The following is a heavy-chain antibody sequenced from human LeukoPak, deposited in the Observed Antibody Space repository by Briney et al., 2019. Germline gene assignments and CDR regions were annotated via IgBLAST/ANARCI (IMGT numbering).Heavy chain of an antibody. CDR3: AKYIFGSDYFEY. CDR1: GGSISGNY. CDR2: IFSSGTT. V-gene: IGHV4-4*07. J-gene: IGHJ4*02. D-gene: IGHD5-18*01. Sequence: PSETLSLTCTVSGGSISGNYWSWIRQPAGTGLEWIGRIFSSGTTNYNPSLKSRVTMSVDTSKNHFSLKLSSVTAADTAVYYCAKYIFGSDYFEYWGQGTLVTISS.